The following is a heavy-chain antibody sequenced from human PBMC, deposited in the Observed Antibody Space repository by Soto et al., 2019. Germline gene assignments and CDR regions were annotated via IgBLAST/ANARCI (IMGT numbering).Heavy chain of an antibody. CDR1: GYTFTRYG. Sequence: QVQLVQSGAEVKKPGASVKVSCKASGYTFTRYGISWVRQAPGQGLEWMGWISAYNGNTNYAQKLQGRVTMTTDTSTSTAYMELRSLRSDDTAVHYCARATTSYSSSYYYYGMDVWGQGTTVTVSS. CDR3: ARATTSYSSSYYYYGMDV. D-gene: IGHD6-13*01. V-gene: IGHV1-18*01. CDR2: ISAYNGNT. J-gene: IGHJ6*02.